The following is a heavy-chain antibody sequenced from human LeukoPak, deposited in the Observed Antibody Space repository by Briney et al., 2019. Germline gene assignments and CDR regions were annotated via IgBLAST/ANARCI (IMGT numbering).Heavy chain of an antibody. V-gene: IGHV1-46*01. CDR3: ARFAVHRRLAVNGQFGLDY. CDR1: GYIFTSYY. J-gene: IGHJ4*02. D-gene: IGHD6-19*01. CDR2: INPSGGTT. Sequence: ASVKVSCKASGYIFTSYYIHWVRQAPGQGLEWMGIINPSGGTTNYAQKLQGRITMASDTSTSTVYMELSSLRSEDTAVYYCARFAVHRRLAVNGQFGLDYWGQGTRVTVSS.